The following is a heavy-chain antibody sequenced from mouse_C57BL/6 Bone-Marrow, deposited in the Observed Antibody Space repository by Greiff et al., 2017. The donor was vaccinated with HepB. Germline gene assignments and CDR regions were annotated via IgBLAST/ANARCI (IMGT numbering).Heavy chain of an antibody. Sequence: QVQLQQPGAELVKPGASVKVSCKASGYTFTSYWMHWVKQRPGQGLEWIGRIHPSDSDTNYNQKFKGKATLTVDKSSSTAYMQLSSLTSEDSAVYYCAIGRGSYGNYGAYWGQGTLVTVSA. D-gene: IGHD2-1*01. CDR2: IHPSDSDT. V-gene: IGHV1-74*01. J-gene: IGHJ3*01. CDR1: GYTFTSYW. CDR3: AIGRGSYGNYGAY.